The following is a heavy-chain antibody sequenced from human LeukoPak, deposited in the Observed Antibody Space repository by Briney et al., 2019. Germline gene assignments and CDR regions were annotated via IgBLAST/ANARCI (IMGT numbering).Heavy chain of an antibody. D-gene: IGHD3-3*01. CDR2: IKQDGSEK. J-gene: IGHJ5*02. CDR3: AREANGVLRFLEWAWFVP. CDR1: GFTFSSYW. V-gene: IGHV3-7*01. Sequence: GGSLRLSCAASGFTFSSYWMSWVRQAPGKGLEWVANIKQDGSEKYYVDSVKGRFTISRDNAKNSLYLQMNSLRAEDTAVYYCAREANGVLRFLEWAWFVPWGQGTLVTVSS.